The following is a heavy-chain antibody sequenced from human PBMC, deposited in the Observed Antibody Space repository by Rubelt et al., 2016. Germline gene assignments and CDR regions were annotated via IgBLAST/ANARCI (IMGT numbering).Heavy chain of an antibody. V-gene: IGHV3-48*01. CDR3: ARFKLAVGQTE. Sequence: SMNWVRQAPGKGLEWVSYISSSSSTIYYADSVKGRFTISRDNSKNTLYLQMNSLRAEDTAVYYCARFKLAVGQTEWGQGTLVTVSS. CDR1: S. J-gene: IGHJ4*02. D-gene: IGHD1-26*01. CDR2: ISSSSSTI.